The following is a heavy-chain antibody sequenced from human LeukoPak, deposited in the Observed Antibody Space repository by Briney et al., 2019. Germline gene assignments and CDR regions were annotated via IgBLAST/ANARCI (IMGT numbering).Heavy chain of an antibody. Sequence: ASVKVSCKASGGTFSSYAISWVRQAPGQGLEWMAGIIPIFGTANYAQKFQGRVTITADESTSTAYMELSSLRSEDTAVYYGAPSPDSSGSSDYWGQGTLVTVSS. D-gene: IGHD3-3*01. CDR1: GGTFSSYA. CDR2: IIPIFGTA. J-gene: IGHJ4*02. V-gene: IGHV1-69*01. CDR3: APSPDSSGSSDY.